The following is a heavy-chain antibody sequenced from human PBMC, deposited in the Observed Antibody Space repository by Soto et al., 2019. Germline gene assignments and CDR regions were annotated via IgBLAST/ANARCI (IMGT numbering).Heavy chain of an antibody. Sequence: EVQLVESGGGLVKPGGSLRLSCAASGFTFSSHSMNWVRQAPGKGLEWVSSISSSSTYIYYADSVKGRFTISRDNAKNSLYLQMNSLRAEDTAVYSCACHPRDSSRYWYYSGYSGQGTLVTVSS. J-gene: IGHJ4*02. CDR1: GFTFSSHS. D-gene: IGHD3-22*01. CDR3: ACHPRDSSRYWYYSGY. CDR2: ISSSSTYI. V-gene: IGHV3-21*01.